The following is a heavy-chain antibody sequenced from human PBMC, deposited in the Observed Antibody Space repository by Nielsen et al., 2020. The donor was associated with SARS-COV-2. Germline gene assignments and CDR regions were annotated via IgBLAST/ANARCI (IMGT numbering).Heavy chain of an antibody. Sequence: WVRQAPGQGLEWMGGIIPIFGTANYAQKFQGRVTITADESTSTAYMGLSSLRSEDTAVYYCASRYCSSTSCYRSNGMDVWGQGTTVTVSS. J-gene: IGHJ6*02. V-gene: IGHV1-69*01. CDR3: ASRYCSSTSCYRSNGMDV. D-gene: IGHD2-2*01. CDR2: IIPIFGTA.